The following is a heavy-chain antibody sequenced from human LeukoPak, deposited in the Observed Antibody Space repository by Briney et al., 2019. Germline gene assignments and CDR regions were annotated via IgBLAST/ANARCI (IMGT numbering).Heavy chain of an antibody. CDR2: ISGSGGST. V-gene: IGHV3-23*01. CDR1: GFTFSSYA. CDR3: AKDWLAFGGVIAPDY. D-gene: IGHD3-16*02. J-gene: IGHJ4*02. Sequence: GGSLRLSCAASGFTFSSYAMSWVRQAPGKGLEWVSAISGSGGSTYYADSVKGRFTISRDNSKNTLYLQMNSLRAEDTAEYYCAKDWLAFGGVIAPDYWGQGTLVTVSS.